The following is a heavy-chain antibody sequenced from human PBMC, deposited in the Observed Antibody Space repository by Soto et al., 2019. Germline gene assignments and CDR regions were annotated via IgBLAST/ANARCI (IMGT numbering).Heavy chain of an antibody. D-gene: IGHD5-12*01. CDR2: IYYCGST. CDR3: ARQYSGFYWYFDL. CDR1: GGSISSSSYY. V-gene: IGHV4-39*01. Sequence: QLQLQESGPGLVKPSETLSLTCTVSGGSISSSSYYWGWIRQPPGKGLEWIGSIYYCGSTYYNPSLKNRLTISVDTSKNQFSLKLSSVTAADPAVYYCARQYSGFYWYFDLWGRGPLVTVSS. J-gene: IGHJ2*01.